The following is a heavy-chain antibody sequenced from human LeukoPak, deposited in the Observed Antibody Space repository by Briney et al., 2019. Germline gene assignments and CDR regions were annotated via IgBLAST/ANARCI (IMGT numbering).Heavy chain of an antibody. CDR2: IKQDGSEK. CDR3: ASMSPYYYDSSGYYFY. J-gene: IGHJ4*02. V-gene: IGHV3-7*01. CDR1: GFTFSSYW. D-gene: IGHD3-22*01. Sequence: GGSLGLSCAASGFTFSSYWMSWVRQAPGKGLEWVANIKQDGSEKYYVDSVKGRFTISRDNAKNSLYLQMNSLRAEDTAVYYCASMSPYYYDSSGYYFYWGQGTLVTVSS.